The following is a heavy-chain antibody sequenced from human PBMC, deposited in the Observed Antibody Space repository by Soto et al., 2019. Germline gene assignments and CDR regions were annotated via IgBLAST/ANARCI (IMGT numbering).Heavy chain of an antibody. CDR1: GGSISSNDYY. V-gene: IGHV4-30-4*01. J-gene: IGHJ4*02. Sequence: SETLSLTCTVSGGSISSNDYYWSWIRQPPGKGLERIGYTQDSGSTYYSPSLNSRVTISVDTSKDQFSLNLSSVTAADTAVYYSVRDFCSNSRGHSRFDFWGQGTLVTVSS. D-gene: IGHD3-22*01. CDR3: VRDFCSNSRGHSRFDF. CDR2: TQDSGST.